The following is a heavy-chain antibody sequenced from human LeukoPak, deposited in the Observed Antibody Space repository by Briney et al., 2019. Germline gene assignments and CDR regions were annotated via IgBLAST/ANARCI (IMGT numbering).Heavy chain of an antibody. J-gene: IGHJ3*02. D-gene: IGHD3-3*01. CDR3: ARRIFGVVIILSSMGAFDI. CDR1: GYSISSGYY. Sequence: SETLSLTCAVSGYSISSGYYWGWIRQPPGKGLEWIGSIYHSGSAYYNPSLKSRVTISVDTSKNQFSLKLSSVTAADMAVYYCARRIFGVVIILSSMGAFDIWGQGTMVTVSS. V-gene: IGHV4-38-2*01. CDR2: IYHSGSA.